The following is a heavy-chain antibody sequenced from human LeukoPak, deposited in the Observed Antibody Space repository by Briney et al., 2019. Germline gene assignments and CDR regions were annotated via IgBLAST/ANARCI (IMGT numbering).Heavy chain of an antibody. CDR3: ARGRITISYYYYMDV. CDR2: MNPNSGNT. D-gene: IGHD3-9*01. CDR1: GYTFTSYG. Sequence: ASVKVSCKASGYTFTSYGISWVRQAPGQGLEWMGWMNPNSGNTGYAQKFQGRVTMTRNTSISTAYMELSSLRSEDTAVYYCARGRITISYYYYMDVWGKGTTVTISS. V-gene: IGHV1-8*02. J-gene: IGHJ6*03.